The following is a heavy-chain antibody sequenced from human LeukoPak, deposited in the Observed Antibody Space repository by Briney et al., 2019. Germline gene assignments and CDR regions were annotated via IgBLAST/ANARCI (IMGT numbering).Heavy chain of an antibody. CDR3: ARHLRVYAFDY. D-gene: IGHD2-8*01. CDR1: GFTVNGKY. V-gene: IGHV3-66*02. J-gene: IGHJ4*02. CDR2: IYSTGST. Sequence: GGSLRLSCAASGFTVNGKYMSWVRQAPGKGLEWVSVIYSTGSTYYADYVKGRFTVSRDTSSNTVYLQMNSLTAEDTAVYYCARHLRVYAFDYWGQGTLVTASS.